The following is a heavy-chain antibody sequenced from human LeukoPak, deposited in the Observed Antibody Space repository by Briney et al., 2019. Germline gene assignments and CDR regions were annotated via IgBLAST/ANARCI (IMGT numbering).Heavy chain of an antibody. V-gene: IGHV1-46*01. J-gene: IGHJ3*02. CDR1: GYTFTSYY. Sequence: ASVKVSCKASGYTFTSYYMHWVRQAPGQGLERMGIINPSGGSTSYAQKFQGRVTMTRDTSTSTVYMELSSLRSEDTAVYYCARDHPYSGSHLGDAFDIWGQGTMVTVSS. CDR2: INPSGGST. D-gene: IGHD1-26*01. CDR3: ARDHPYSGSHLGDAFDI.